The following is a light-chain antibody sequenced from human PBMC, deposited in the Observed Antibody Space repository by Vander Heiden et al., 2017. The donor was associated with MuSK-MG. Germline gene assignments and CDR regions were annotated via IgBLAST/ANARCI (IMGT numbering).Light chain of an antibody. J-gene: IGKJ4*01. CDR2: NVS. CDR1: QSISDY. V-gene: IGKV3-11*01. CDR3: QQRSNCPLT. Sequence: EIVLTQSPATLSLSPGESAALSCRASQSISDYLAWYQQKPGQAPRLLIYNVSNRATGIPARFSGSGSGTDFTLTITSLEPEDFAVYFCQQRSNCPLTFGGGTKVEIK.